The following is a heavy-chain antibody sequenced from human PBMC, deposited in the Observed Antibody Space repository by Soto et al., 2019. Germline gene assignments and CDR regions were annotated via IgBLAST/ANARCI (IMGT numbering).Heavy chain of an antibody. CDR2: IRSKANSYAT. CDR1: GFTFSGSA. CDR3: VAGEGPDYCYGMDV. Sequence: EVQLVESGGGLVQPGGSLKLSCAASGFTFSGSAMHWVRQASGKGLEWVGRIRSKANSYATAYAASVKGRFTISRDDSKTTAYLQMNSLKPEDTAVYYCVAGEGPDYCYGMDVWGQGTTVTVSS. J-gene: IGHJ6*02. D-gene: IGHD3-10*01. V-gene: IGHV3-73*02.